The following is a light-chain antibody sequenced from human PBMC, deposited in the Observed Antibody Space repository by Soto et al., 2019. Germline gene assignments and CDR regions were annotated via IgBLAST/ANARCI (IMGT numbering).Light chain of an antibody. CDR2: EVN. CDR3: SSYAGSSNV. Sequence: HSVLTHPASVSGAPRQAIPISCTVNSNDVGGYNYVSWYQQHPGKAPKLMIYEVNKRPSGVPDRFSGSKSGNTASLTVSGLQAEDEADYYCSSYAGSSNVFGTGTKVTVL. J-gene: IGLJ1*01. CDR1: SNDVGGYNY. V-gene: IGLV2-8*01.